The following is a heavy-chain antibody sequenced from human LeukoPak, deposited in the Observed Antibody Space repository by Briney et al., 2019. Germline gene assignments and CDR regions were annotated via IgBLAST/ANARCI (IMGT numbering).Heavy chain of an antibody. D-gene: IGHD3-16*02. J-gene: IGHJ4*02. Sequence: ASVKVSCKASGYTFTSYGISWVRQAPGQGLEWMGWISAYNGNTNYAQKLQGRVTMTTDTSTSTAYMELRSLRSDDTAVYYCARGNLRLGELSVTDYWGQGTLVTVSS. CDR3: ARGNLRLGELSVTDY. CDR1: GYTFTSYG. CDR2: ISAYNGNT. V-gene: IGHV1-18*01.